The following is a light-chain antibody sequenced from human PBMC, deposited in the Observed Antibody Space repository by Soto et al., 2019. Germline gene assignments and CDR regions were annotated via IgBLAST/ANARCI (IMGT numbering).Light chain of an antibody. CDR1: QSVSNN. CDR2: GAS. V-gene: IGKV3-15*01. Sequence: EIVMTQSPATLSVSPGERATLSCRVSQSVSNNLAWYQQKPGQAPRLLIHGASTRATGIPARFSGSGSGTEFTLTISSLQSEDFAVYYCQHQSNWPRTFGQGTKVEIK. CDR3: QHQSNWPRT. J-gene: IGKJ1*01.